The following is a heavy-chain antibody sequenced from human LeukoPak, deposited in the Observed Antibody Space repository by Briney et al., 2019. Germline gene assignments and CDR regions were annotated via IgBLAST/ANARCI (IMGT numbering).Heavy chain of an antibody. J-gene: IGHJ4*02. CDR1: GFTFSDYH. V-gene: IGHV3-11*01. CDR2: ISSSGGTI. D-gene: IGHD6-19*01. CDR3: ARGPVSSSGFFGY. Sequence: GGSLRLSCAASGFTFSDYHMSWIRQAPGKGLEWVSYISSSGGTISYADSVKGRFTISRDNARNSLYLQMNSLRVEDTAVYYCARGPVSSSGFFGYWGQGTLVTVSS.